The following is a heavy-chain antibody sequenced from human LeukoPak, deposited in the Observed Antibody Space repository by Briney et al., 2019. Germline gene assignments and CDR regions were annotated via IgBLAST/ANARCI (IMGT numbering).Heavy chain of an antibody. CDR1: GGSISSSSYY. D-gene: IGHD2-2*01. J-gene: IGHJ5*02. V-gene: IGHV4-39*07. CDR3: ARGAYQENWFDP. Sequence: SETLSLTCTVSGGSISSSSYYWGWIRQPPGKGLEWIGSFYYSGSTYYDPSLKSRVTISVDTSKNQFSLKLSSVTAADTAVYYCARGAYQENWFDPWGQGTLVTVSS. CDR2: FYYSGST.